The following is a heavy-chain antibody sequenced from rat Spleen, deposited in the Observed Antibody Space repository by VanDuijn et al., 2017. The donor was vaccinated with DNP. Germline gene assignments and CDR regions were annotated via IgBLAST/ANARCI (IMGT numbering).Heavy chain of an antibody. Sequence: EVQLVESGGGLVQPGRSLKLSCAASGFTFSNYYMAWVRQAPKKGLEWVATISTSGSRTYYPDSVKGRFTISRDNAKSSLYLQMNSLKSEDTATYYCARLGFITIAAISPWDYWGQGVMVTVSS. CDR2: ISTSGSRT. CDR1: GFTFSNYY. D-gene: IGHD1-2*01. V-gene: IGHV5-25*01. J-gene: IGHJ2*01. CDR3: ARLGFITIAAISPWDY.